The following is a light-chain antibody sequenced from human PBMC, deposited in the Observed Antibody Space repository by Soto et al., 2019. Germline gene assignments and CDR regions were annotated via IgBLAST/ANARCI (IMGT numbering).Light chain of an antibody. CDR2: KVS. J-gene: IGKJ2*01. V-gene: IGKV2-30*01. CDR3: MQGTHWPPYT. CDR1: QSPVFSNGNTY. Sequence: DVMMTQSPLSLPVTLGQPAPISCRSIQSPVFSNGNTYLNWFHQRPGQPPRRLIYKVSNRDSGVPDRFSGSGSGTDFTLRISRVEAEDVGVYYCMQGTHWPPYTFGQGTKLEIK.